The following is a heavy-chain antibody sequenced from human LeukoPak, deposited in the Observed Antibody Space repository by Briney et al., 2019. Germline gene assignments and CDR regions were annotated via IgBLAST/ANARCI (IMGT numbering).Heavy chain of an antibody. CDR3: AKGVWAPRFDS. V-gene: IGHV4-34*01. D-gene: IGHD7-27*01. J-gene: IGHJ5*01. CDR2: INHSGST. Sequence: SETLSLTCAVYGAAFSYDYWSWIRQAPGKGLEWIGEINHSGSTPYNPSLMSLVTISAEKSKSQFSLRLTSVTAADTAVYYCAKGVWAPRFDSWGQGTLVTVSS. CDR1: GAAFSYDY.